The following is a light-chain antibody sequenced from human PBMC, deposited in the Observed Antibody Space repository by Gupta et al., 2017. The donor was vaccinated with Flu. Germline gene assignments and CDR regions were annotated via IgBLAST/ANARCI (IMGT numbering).Light chain of an antibody. Sequence: VTPGEPASISCRSKQSLLDTSGYNYLDWYLQKPVQSPQLLIFLASHRASGVPDRFSGSGSGTDFTLKISRGEGEDVGVYYCMQALQTPLTFGGGTRVEIK. J-gene: IGKJ4*01. CDR3: MQALQTPLT. V-gene: IGKV2-28*01. CDR1: QSLLDTSGYNY. CDR2: LAS.